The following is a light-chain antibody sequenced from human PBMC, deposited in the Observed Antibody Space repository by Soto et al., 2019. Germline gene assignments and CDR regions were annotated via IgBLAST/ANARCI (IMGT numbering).Light chain of an antibody. CDR2: GAS. CDR3: QQYHKWPIT. Sequence: EVVLTQSPATLSVSPGERATLSCRASQSISINLAWYQQIPCQVPRLLIYGASTRATGIPARFSGSGSGTDFTLTITSLQSEDFALYYCQQYHKWPITFGQGARLELK. V-gene: IGKV3-15*01. J-gene: IGKJ5*01. CDR1: QSISIN.